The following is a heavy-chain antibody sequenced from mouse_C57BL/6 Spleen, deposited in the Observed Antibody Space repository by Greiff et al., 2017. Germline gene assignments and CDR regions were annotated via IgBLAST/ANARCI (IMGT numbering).Heavy chain of an antibody. J-gene: IGHJ4*01. V-gene: IGHV1-80*01. CDR1: GYAFSSYW. D-gene: IGHD2-10*01. CDR3: ARAYYGNYDYAMDY. CDR2: IYPGDGDT. Sequence: QVHVKQSGAELVKPGASVKISCKASGYAFSSYWMNWVKQRPGKGLEWIGQIYPGDGDTNYNGKFKGKATLTADKSSSTAYMQLSSLTSEDSAVYFCARAYYGNYDYAMDYWGQGTSVTVSS.